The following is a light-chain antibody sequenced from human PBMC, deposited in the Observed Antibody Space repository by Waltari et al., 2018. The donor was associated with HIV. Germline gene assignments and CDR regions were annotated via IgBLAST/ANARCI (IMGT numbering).Light chain of an antibody. CDR1: SRDVGGYNY. J-gene: IGLJ2*01. CDR2: EVR. Sequence: SALTQPASVYGSPGQSITLSCTATSRDVGGYNYVSWYKQHTGKAPKLMIYEVRHRPSGVSNRFSGSKAGNTASLTISGLQAEDEADYYCSSYTSSSTLVVFGGGTKLTVL. V-gene: IGLV2-14*01. CDR3: SSYTSSSTLVV.